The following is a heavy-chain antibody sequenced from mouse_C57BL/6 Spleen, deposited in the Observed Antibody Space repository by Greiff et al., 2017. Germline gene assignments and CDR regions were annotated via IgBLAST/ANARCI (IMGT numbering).Heavy chain of an antibody. J-gene: IGHJ3*01. CDR3: ARLGELGTKALWFAY. V-gene: IGHV1-18*01. D-gene: IGHD4-1*01. CDR2: INPNNGCT. CDR1: GYTFTDYN. Sequence: VQLQQSGPELVKPGASVTIPCKASGYTFTDYNMDWVKQSHGKSLEWIGDINPNNGCTIYNQKFKGKATLTVDKSSSTAYMELRSLTSEDTAVYYCARLGELGTKALWFAYWGQGTLVTVSA.